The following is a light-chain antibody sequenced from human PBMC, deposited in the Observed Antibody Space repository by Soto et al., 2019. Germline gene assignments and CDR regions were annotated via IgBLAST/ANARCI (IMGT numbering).Light chain of an antibody. V-gene: IGKV3-20*01. CDR2: DAS. J-gene: IGKJ4*01. Sequence: EIVLTQSPGTLSLSPGETATLSCRASQSVRSNYLAWYQQKXXXAPRFLIYDASSRATGIPDRFXXXXSXXXXXLTISRLEPEDFAVYYCQQYGSSPLTFGGGTKVEIK. CDR3: QQYGSSPLT. CDR1: QSVRSNY.